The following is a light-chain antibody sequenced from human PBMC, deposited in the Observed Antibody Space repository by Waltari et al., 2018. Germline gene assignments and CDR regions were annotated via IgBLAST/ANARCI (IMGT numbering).Light chain of an antibody. Sequence: DIQLTQSPSSLSASVGDRVTITCRASQNIYNYLNWYQQKPGRAPKLFIYASSSLQSGVPPGFRGSGSGTDFTLTISSLQPDDFATYYCQQGYNTPWTFGQGTKVESK. CDR2: ASS. CDR3: QQGYNTPWT. CDR1: QNIYNY. V-gene: IGKV1-39*01. J-gene: IGKJ1*01.